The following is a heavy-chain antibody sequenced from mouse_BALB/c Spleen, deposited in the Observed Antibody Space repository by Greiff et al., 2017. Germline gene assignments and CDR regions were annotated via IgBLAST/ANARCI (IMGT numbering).Heavy chain of an antibody. CDR3: AREDYGSYYFDY. D-gene: IGHD1-1*01. J-gene: IGHJ2*01. CDR2: IFPGSGNT. Sequence: QVQLQQSGPELVKPGASVKISCKASGYSFTSYYIHWVKQRPGQGLEWIGWIFPGSGNTKYNEKFKGKATLTADTSSSTAYMQLSSLTSEDSAVYFCAREDYGSYYFDYWGQGTTLTVSS. V-gene: IGHV1-66*01. CDR1: GYSFTSYY.